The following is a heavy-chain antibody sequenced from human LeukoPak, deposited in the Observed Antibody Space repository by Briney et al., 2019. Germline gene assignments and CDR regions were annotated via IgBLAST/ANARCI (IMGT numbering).Heavy chain of an antibody. CDR3: TSWYYYDSSGSLDY. CDR2: IKSKTDGGTT. D-gene: IGHD3-22*01. V-gene: IGHV3-15*01. CDR1: GFTFSNAW. J-gene: IGHJ4*02. Sequence: GGSLRLSCAASGFTFSNAWMSWVRQAPGKGLEWVGRIKSKTDGGTTDYAAPVKGRFTISRDDSKNTLYLQMNSLKTEDTAVYYCTSWYYYDSSGSLDYWGQGTLVTVSS.